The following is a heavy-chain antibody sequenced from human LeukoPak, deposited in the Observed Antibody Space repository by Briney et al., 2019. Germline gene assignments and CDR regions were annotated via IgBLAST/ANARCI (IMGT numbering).Heavy chain of an antibody. D-gene: IGHD3-22*01. V-gene: IGHV5-10-1*01. CDR3: ARLDGEYYYDSSGYYEDY. CDR1: GYSFTSYW. Sequence: GESLKISCKGSGYSFTSYWISWVRQMPGKGLEWMGRIDPSDSYTNYSPSFQGHVTISADKSISTAYLQWSSLKASDTAMYYCARLDGEYYYDSSGYYEDYWGQGTLVTVSS. CDR2: IDPSDSYT. J-gene: IGHJ4*02.